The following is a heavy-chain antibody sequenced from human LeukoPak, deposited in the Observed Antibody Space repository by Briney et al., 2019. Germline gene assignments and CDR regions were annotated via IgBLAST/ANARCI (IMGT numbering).Heavy chain of an antibody. CDR1: GYTLTGYY. CDR3: ARDLEWELLSQPFDY. J-gene: IGHJ4*02. D-gene: IGHD1-26*01. Sequence: ASVKVSCKASGYTLTGYYMHWVRQAPGQGLEWMGWINPNSGGTNYAQKFQGRVTMTRDTSISTAYMELSRLRSDDTAVYYCARDLEWELLSQPFDYWGQGTLVTVSS. V-gene: IGHV1-2*02. CDR2: INPNSGGT.